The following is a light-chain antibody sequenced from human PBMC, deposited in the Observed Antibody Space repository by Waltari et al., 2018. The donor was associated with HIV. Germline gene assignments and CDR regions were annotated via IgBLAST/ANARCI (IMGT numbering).Light chain of an antibody. CDR3: QSYDSSNVV. CDR2: EDN. V-gene: IGLV6-57*02. Sequence: NFMLTQPHSVSESPGKTVPTPCTGSSGSIASNNFQRYQQRPGSAPTTVIYEDNQRPSGVPDRFSGSIDSSSNSASLTISGLKTEDEADYYCQSYDSSNVVFGGGTKLTVL. J-gene: IGLJ2*01. CDR1: SGSIASNN.